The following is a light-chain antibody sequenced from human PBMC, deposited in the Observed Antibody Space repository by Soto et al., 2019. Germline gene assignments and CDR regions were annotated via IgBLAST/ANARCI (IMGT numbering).Light chain of an antibody. J-gene: IGLJ2*01. Sequence: QSALTQPRSVSGSPGQSVTISCTGTSSNVGGYNYVSWYQQLPGKAPKLMIYDVNERPSGVPDRFSGSKSGNTASLTISGLQAEDEADYYCCSYAGTYTFVFGGGTQLTVL. CDR1: SSNVGGYNY. CDR3: CSYAGTYTFV. CDR2: DVN. V-gene: IGLV2-11*01.